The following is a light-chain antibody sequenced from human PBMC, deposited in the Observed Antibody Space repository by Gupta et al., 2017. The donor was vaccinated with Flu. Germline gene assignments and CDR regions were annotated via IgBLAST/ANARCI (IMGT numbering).Light chain of an antibody. CDR1: SSDVGNYNL. V-gene: IGLV2-23*02. Sequence: SITISCTGTSSDVGNYNLVSWDQPHPDNAPNLMIYDVTQRPSGVSHRSSGSKSGNTASLTISGLQAEDEASYFCCSYAGSSSLVFGRGTKVTVL. J-gene: IGLJ2*01. CDR3: CSYAGSSSLV. CDR2: DVT.